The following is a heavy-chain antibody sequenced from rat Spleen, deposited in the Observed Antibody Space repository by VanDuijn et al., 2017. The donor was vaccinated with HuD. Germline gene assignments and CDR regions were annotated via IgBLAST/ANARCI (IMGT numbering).Heavy chain of an antibody. V-gene: IGHV5-7*01. D-gene: IGHD5-1*01. CDR3: ARDWAFDY. Sequence: EVQLVESGGGLVQPGRSLKLSCAASGFTFSDYNMAWVRQAPKKGLEWVATISYDGSSTYYRDSVKGRFTISRDNAKSTLYLQMDGLRSEDTATYYCARDWAFDYWGQGVMVTVSS. J-gene: IGHJ2*01. CDR1: GFTFSDYN. CDR2: ISYDGSST.